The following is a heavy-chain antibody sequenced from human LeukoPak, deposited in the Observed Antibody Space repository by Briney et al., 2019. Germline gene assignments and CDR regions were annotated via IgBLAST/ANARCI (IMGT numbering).Heavy chain of an antibody. CDR3: ARAYSTTWYNWFDP. V-gene: IGHV3-7*01. CDR1: GFTFSWLL. D-gene: IGHD6-13*01. Sequence: GSLRLSRAGPGFTFSWLLMGLVRPASREGLELVANIKEDGSEKYDVDSVKGRFTISRDNARNSLFLQMNSLRVEDTAVYYCARAYSTTWYNWFDPWGQGTLVTVSS. J-gene: IGHJ5*02. CDR2: IKEDGSEK.